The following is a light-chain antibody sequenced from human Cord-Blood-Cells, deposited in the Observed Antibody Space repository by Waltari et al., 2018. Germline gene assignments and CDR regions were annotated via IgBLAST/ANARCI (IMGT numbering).Light chain of an antibody. J-gene: IGLJ3*02. Sequence: QSALTQPASLSGSPGQSITLSCPGTSSDVGGYIYVSWYLQHPGKAPKLMTYDVSNRPSGVSKRVSGSKSGNTASLTISGLQAEDEADYYCSSYTSSSTWVFGGGTKLTVL. CDR1: SSDVGGYIY. CDR3: SSYTSSSTWV. CDR2: DVS. V-gene: IGLV2-14*01.